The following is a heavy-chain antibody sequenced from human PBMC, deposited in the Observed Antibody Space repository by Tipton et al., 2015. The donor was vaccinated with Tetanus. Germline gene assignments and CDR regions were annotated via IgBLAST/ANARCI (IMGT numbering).Heavy chain of an antibody. V-gene: IGHV4-34*01. CDR2: SNHSGST. D-gene: IGHD5-18*01. CDR1: GGSFSGYY. CDR3: ARVGRIQLWNDAFGF. J-gene: IGHJ3*01. Sequence: TLSLTCAVYGGSFSGYYWSWIRQPPGKGLEWIGESNHSGSTNYSPSLKSRVTISVDTSKNLFSLKLSSVTAADTAVYYCARVGRIQLWNDAFGFWGQGTMVTVSS.